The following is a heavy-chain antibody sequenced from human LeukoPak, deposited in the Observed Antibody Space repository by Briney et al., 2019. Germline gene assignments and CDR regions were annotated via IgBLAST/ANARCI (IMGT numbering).Heavy chain of an antibody. J-gene: IGHJ3*02. CDR3: AKGMTTVTRDAFDI. Sequence: GGSLRLSCAASGFTFDDYALHWVRQAPGKGLEWVSLISGDGGSTYYADSVKGRFTISRDNSKNSLYLQMNSLRTEDTALYYCAKGMTTVTRDAFDIWGQGTMVTVSS. CDR1: GFTFDDYA. V-gene: IGHV3-43*02. CDR2: ISGDGGST. D-gene: IGHD4-17*01.